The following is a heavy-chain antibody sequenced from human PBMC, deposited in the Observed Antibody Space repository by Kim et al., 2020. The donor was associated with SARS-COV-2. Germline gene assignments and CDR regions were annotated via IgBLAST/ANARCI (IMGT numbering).Heavy chain of an antibody. CDR3: AKDIGTTIFCGGDCYPDY. J-gene: IGHJ4*02. D-gene: IGHD2-21*02. V-gene: IGHV3-43*01. Sequence: VKGRFTISRDNSKNSLYLQMNSLRTEDTALYYCAKDIGTTIFCGGDCYPDYWGQGTLVTVSS.